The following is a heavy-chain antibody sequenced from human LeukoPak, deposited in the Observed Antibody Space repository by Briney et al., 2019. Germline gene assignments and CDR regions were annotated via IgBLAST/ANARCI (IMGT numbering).Heavy chain of an antibody. CDR3: AREGYSYGSHAYFDY. D-gene: IGHD5-18*01. V-gene: IGHV1-69*06. J-gene: IGHJ4*02. CDR1: GYTFTTYN. Sequence: SVKVSCKASGYTFTTYNIHWVRQAPGQGLEWMGGIIPIFGTANYAQKFQGRVTITADKSTSTAYMELSSLRSEDTAVYYCAREGYSYGSHAYFDYWGQGTLVTVSS. CDR2: IIPIFGTA.